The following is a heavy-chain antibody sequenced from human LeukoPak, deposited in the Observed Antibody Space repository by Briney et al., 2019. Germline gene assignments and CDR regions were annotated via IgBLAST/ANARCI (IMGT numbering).Heavy chain of an antibody. CDR1: GGSFSGYY. V-gene: IGHV4-34*01. CDR2: INHSGST. D-gene: IGHD3-10*01. J-gene: IGHJ6*02. CDR3: AIGSNVLLWFGTAGDV. Sequence: SETLSLTCAVYGGSFSGYYWSWIRQPPGKGLEWIGEINHSGSTNYNPSLKSRVTISVDTSKNQFSLKLSSVTAADTAVYYCAIGSNVLLWFGTAGDVWGQGTTVTVSS.